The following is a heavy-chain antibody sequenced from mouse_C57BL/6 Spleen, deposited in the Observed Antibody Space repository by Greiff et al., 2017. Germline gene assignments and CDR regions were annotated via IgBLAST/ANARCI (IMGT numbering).Heavy chain of an antibody. CDR3: ARSRQLSVYYYDY. D-gene: IGHD3-2*02. Sequence: EVQLQQSGPELVKPGASVKISCKASGYSFTDYNMNWVKQSTGKSLEWIGVINPNYGTTSYNQKFKGKATLTVDQSSSTAYMQLNSLASEDSAVYDCARSRQLSVYYYDYWGQGPTLTVST. CDR2: INPNYGTT. CDR1: GYSFTDYN. J-gene: IGHJ2*01. V-gene: IGHV1-39*01.